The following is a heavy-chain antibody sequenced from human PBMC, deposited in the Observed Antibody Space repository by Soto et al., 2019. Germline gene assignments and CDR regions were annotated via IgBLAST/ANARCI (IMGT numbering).Heavy chain of an antibody. CDR1: GGSVTNISYF. J-gene: IGHJ3*01. CDR2: IYCTGTT. CDR3: ARHESVIISYDLFDV. Sequence: SETLSLTCSVSGGSVTNISYFWAWIRQSPGKGLEWIANIYCTGTTFYNPSLRSRVSMTIDASKNRFSLNLSSVTASDTALYYCARHESVIISYDLFDVWGRGTMVTVSS. V-gene: IGHV4-39*01. D-gene: IGHD3-16*01.